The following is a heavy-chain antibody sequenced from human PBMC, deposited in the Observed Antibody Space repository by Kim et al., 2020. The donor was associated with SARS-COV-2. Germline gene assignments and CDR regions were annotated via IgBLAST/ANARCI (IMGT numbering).Heavy chain of an antibody. CDR3: ARENSSSWEIDY. D-gene: IGHD6-13*01. J-gene: IGHJ4*02. V-gene: IGHV4-59*01. Sequence: NYNPTLKSRVTISVDTAKNQFSLKLSSVTAADTAVYYCARENSSSWEIDYWGQGTLVTVSS.